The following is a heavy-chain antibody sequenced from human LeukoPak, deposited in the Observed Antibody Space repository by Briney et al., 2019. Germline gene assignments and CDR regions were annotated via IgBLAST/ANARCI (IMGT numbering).Heavy chain of an antibody. J-gene: IGHJ2*01. CDR3: ARRAYYDSSGYSPASGYFDL. Sequence: PSETLSLTCAVYGGSFSGYYWNWIRQPPGKGLEWIGEINHSGSTNYSPSLKSRVTISVDRSKNQFSLKLRSVTAADTAIYYCARRAYYDSSGYSPASGYFDLWGRGTLVSVSS. CDR1: GGSFSGYY. D-gene: IGHD3-22*01. V-gene: IGHV4-34*01. CDR2: INHSGST.